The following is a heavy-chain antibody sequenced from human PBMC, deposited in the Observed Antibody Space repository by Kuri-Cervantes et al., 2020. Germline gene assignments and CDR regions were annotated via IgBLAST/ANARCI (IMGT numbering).Heavy chain of an antibody. J-gene: IGHJ4*02. CDR2: ITPFNGNT. D-gene: IGHD3-22*01. Sequence: SVKVSCKASGYTFTYRYLHWVRQASGQALEWMGWITPFNGNTNYAQKFQDRVTITRDRSMSTAYMELSSLRSEDTAMYYCARCITMIVVVITLLRVARDDYWGQGTLVTVSS. V-gene: IGHV1-45*02. CDR3: ARCITMIVVVITLLRVARDDY. CDR1: GYTFTYRY.